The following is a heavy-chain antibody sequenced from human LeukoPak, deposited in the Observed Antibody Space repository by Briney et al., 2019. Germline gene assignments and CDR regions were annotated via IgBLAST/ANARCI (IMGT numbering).Heavy chain of an antibody. J-gene: IGHJ6*02. Sequence: GGSLRLSCAASGFTFSSYEMNWVRQAPGKGLEWVSYISSSGSTIYYADSAKGRFTISRDNAKNSLYLQMNSLRAEDTAVYYCAGPDYYYGMDVWGQGTTVTVSS. CDR1: GFTFSSYE. V-gene: IGHV3-48*03. CDR2: ISSSGSTI. CDR3: AGPDYYYGMDV.